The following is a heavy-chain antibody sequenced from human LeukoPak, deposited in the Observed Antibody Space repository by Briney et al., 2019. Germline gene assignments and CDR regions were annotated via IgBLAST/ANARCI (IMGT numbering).Heavy chain of an antibody. V-gene: IGHV3-21*04. CDR3: AKDPGWFGEDKNWYFDL. J-gene: IGHJ2*01. D-gene: IGHD3-10*01. CDR1: GFTFSSYS. Sequence: GGSLRLSCAASGFTFSSYSMNWVRQAPGKGLEWVSFISSISNYINYADSVKGRFTISRDNSKNMLYVQMNSLRADDTAVYYCAKDPGWFGEDKNWYFDLWGRGTLVTVSS. CDR2: ISSISNYI.